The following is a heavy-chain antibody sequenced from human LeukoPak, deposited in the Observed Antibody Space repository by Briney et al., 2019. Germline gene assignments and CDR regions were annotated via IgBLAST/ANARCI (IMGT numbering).Heavy chain of an antibody. CDR1: GFTFSSYA. V-gene: IGHV3-23*01. CDR3: AKKGYCGGDCYSADYYYYYMDV. D-gene: IGHD2-21*02. J-gene: IGHJ6*03. Sequence: GGSLRLSCAASGFTFSSYAMSWVRQAPGKGLEWVSAISGSGGSTYYADSVKGRFTISRDNSKNTLYLQMNSLRAEDTAVYYCAKKGYCGGDCYSADYYYYYMDVWGKGTTVTVSS. CDR2: ISGSGGST.